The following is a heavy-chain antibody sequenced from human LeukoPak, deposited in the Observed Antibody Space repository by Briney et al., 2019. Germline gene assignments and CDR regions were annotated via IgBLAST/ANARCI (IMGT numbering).Heavy chain of an antibody. CDR2: ISSSSGII. D-gene: IGHD4-11*01. CDR3: ARATDSDFFPGDY. J-gene: IGHJ4*01. Sequence: PGGSLRLSCAASGFTFSSYSMNWVRQAPGKGLEWVSYISSSSGIIYYADSVKGRFTISRDNAKNSLYLQMNSLRADNTAVYYCARATDSDFFPGDYCGHGTLVTVSS. V-gene: IGHV3-48*01. CDR1: GFTFSSYS.